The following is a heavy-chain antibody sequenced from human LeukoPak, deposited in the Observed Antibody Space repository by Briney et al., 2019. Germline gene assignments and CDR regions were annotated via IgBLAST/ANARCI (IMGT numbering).Heavy chain of an antibody. CDR2: ISYTGST. D-gene: IGHD3-10*01. CDR1: GGSISRYY. J-gene: IGHJ4*02. Sequence: PSETLSLTCTVSGGSISRYYWSWVRRHPGNGLEWIGYISYTGSTTHNSSLKSRVTISLDTSQNQFSLKLTSVTPADTAVYYCAKTAKYYYGSETYYFFEYWGQGTLVTVSS. V-gene: IGHV4-59*01. CDR3: AKTAKYYYGSETYYFFEY.